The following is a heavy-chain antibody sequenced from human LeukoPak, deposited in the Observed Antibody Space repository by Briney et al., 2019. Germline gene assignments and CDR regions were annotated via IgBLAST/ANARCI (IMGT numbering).Heavy chain of an antibody. J-gene: IGHJ4*02. CDR2: INHSGST. CDR3: ARGRRSIAARFDY. CDR1: GGSISSYY. Sequence: SETLSLTCTVSGGSISSYYWSWIRQPPGKGLEWIGEINHSGSTNYNPSLKSRVTISVDTSKNQFSLKLGSVTAADTAVYYCARGRRSIAARFDYWGQGTLVTVSS. D-gene: IGHD6-6*01. V-gene: IGHV4-34*01.